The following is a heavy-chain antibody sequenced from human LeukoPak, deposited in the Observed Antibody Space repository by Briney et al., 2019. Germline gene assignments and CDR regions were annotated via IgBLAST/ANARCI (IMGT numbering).Heavy chain of an antibody. CDR1: GFTFSAYA. V-gene: IGHV3-23*01. J-gene: IGHJ4*02. Sequence: PGGSLRLSCAASGFTFSAYAMTWVRQAPEKGLEWVSGISGSGGDTYYADSVKGRFTISRDNSKNTLYVLMNSLRAEDTAVYYCAKAGGYSGYDFLDYWGQGSLVTVSS. CDR2: ISGSGGDT. D-gene: IGHD5-12*01. CDR3: AKAGGYSGYDFLDY.